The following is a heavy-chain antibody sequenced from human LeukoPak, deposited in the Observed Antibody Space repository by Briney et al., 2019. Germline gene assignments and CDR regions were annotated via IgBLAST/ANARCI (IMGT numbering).Heavy chain of an antibody. J-gene: IGHJ3*02. CDR1: GGSISSYY. V-gene: IGHV4-4*07. CDR3: ARGTSFSAFDI. D-gene: IGHD2-2*01. Sequence: SETLSLTCTVSGGSISSYYWSWIRQPAGKGLESIGHISTSGSTNYNPSLKSRVTMSVDTSKNQFSLKLSSVTAADTAVYYCARGTSFSAFDIWGQGTMVTVSS. CDR2: ISTSGST.